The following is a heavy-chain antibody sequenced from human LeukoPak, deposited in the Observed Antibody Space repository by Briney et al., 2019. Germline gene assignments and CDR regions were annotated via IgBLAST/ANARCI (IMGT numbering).Heavy chain of an antibody. CDR1: GGSITAYY. D-gene: IGHD3-3*01. Sequence: SETLSLTCTVCGGSITAYYWSWMRQPPGKGLEWIGDIYYTGNINYNPSLESRITISIDTSKDQFSLKLSSVTAADTAVYYCARVKEDFWSGYYAYWGQGTLVTVSS. CDR2: IYYTGNI. CDR3: ARVKEDFWSGYYAY. J-gene: IGHJ4*02. V-gene: IGHV4-59*01.